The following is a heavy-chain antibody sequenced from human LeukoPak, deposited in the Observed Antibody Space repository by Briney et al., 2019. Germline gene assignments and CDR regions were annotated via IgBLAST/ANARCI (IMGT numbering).Heavy chain of an antibody. CDR3: ARDWTGRDDTFDI. D-gene: IGHD3/OR15-3a*01. Sequence: SETLSLTCTVSGGSISSYSWSWIGQPPGKGLNWIGYIYYSGSTNYNPSLKSRVTISVDTSKNQFSLKLSSVTAADTAVYYCARDWTGRDDTFDIWGQGTMVTVSS. J-gene: IGHJ3*02. V-gene: IGHV4-59*01. CDR2: IYYSGST. CDR1: GGSISSYS.